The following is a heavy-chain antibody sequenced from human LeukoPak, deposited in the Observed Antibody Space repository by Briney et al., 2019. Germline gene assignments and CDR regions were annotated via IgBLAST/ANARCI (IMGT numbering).Heavy chain of an antibody. CDR3: ARGPNSNWSGLDF. CDR1: GFSFSGHW. Sequence: GGSLRLSCTASGFSFSGHWMHWARQLPGKGLVWVSRISPTGSTTSYADSVKGRFTVSRDNAKNKLYLQVNNLRAEDTAVYYCARGPNSNWSGLDFWGQGTLLTVSS. J-gene: IGHJ4*02. V-gene: IGHV3-74*01. CDR2: ISPTGSTT. D-gene: IGHD6-6*01.